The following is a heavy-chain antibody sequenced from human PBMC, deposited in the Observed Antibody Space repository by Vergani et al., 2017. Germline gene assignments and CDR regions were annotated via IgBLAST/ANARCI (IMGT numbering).Heavy chain of an antibody. J-gene: IGHJ5*02. CDR2: IHYSENT. CDR3: ASDTHSGQRADR. V-gene: IGHV4-59*11. Sequence: QVQLQESGPGLVKSSETLSLTCSVSFDSIRNPYCNWIRQPPGKGLEWIGSIHYSENTNYNPSLKTRVTISVDTSKNQFSLTLTSVTAADTAVYYYASDTHSGQRADRWGQGILVTVTS. D-gene: IGHD6-19*01. CDR1: FDSIRNPY.